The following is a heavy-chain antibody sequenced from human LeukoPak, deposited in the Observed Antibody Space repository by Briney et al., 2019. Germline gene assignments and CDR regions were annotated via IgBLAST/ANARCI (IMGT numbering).Heavy chain of an antibody. D-gene: IGHD3-9*01. CDR2: INPNSGGT. J-gene: IGHJ4*02. CDR3: ARGRYDILTGQYYFDY. CDR1: GYTFTGYY. Sequence: ASVRVSCKASGYTFTGYYMHWVRQAPGQGLEGMGWINPNSGGTNYAQKFQGRVTITRDTSISTAYMELSRLRSDDTAVYYCARGRYDILTGQYYFDYWGQGTLVTVSS. V-gene: IGHV1-2*02.